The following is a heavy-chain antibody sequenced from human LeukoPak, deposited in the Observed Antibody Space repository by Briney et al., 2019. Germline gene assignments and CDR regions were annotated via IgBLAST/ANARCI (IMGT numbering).Heavy chain of an antibody. CDR1: GGTFSSYA. J-gene: IGHJ4*02. V-gene: IGHV1-18*01. CDR2: ISAYNGNT. Sequence: ASVKVSCKASGGTFSSYAISWVRQAPGQGLEWMGWISAYNGNTNYAQKLQGRVTMTTDTSTSTAYMELRSLRSDDTAVYYCARARIAAAGTPASYWGQGTLVTVSS. D-gene: IGHD6-13*01. CDR3: ARARIAAAGTPASY.